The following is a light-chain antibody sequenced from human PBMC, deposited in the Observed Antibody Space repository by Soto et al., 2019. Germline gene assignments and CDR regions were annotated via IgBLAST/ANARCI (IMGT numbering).Light chain of an antibody. CDR3: QQYNKWPLFT. J-gene: IGKJ3*01. Sequence: EVVLTQSPATLSVSPGERATLSCRARQTVGTNLAWYQQRPGQAPRLLIYGASTRATGIPARCSGSGSGSEFPLTISSLQSDDFAVYYCQQYNKWPLFTFGPGTRVDNK. CDR1: QTVGTN. CDR2: GAS. V-gene: IGKV3-15*01.